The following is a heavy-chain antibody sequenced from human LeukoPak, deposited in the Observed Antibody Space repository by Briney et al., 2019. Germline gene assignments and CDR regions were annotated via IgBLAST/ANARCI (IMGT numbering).Heavy chain of an antibody. CDR1: GGSISSSSYY. J-gene: IGHJ2*01. CDR3: ARSSGGDDWYFDL. CDR2: IYYSGST. Sequence: SETLSLTCTVSGGSISSSSYYWGWIRQPPGKGLEWIGSIYYSGSTYYNPSLKSRVTISVDTSKNQFSLRLTSVAAADTAVYYCARSSGGDDWYFDLWGRGTLVTVSS. V-gene: IGHV4-39*07. D-gene: IGHD2-21*02.